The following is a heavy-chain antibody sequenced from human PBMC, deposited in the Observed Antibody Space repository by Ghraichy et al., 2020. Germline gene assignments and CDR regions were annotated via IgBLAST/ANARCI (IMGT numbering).Heavy chain of an antibody. CDR2: IYYNGNT. Sequence: SETLSLTCTVSGGSISSDGYYWGWIRQPPGKGLEWIGNIYYNGNTYYNPSLKSRVTISVDTSKNQFSLKLRSVTAADTAVYYCARRRSSTSFRDYWGQGTLVTVSS. V-gene: IGHV4-39*01. D-gene: IGHD2-2*01. J-gene: IGHJ4*02. CDR3: ARRRSSTSFRDY. CDR1: GGSISSDGYY.